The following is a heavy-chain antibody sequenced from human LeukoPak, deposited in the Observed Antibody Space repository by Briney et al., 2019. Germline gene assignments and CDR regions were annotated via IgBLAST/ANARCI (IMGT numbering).Heavy chain of an antibody. V-gene: IGHV4-59*01. CDR2: IYYSGST. CDR3: ARDLTLSGSYGVGAFDI. J-gene: IGHJ3*02. Sequence: PSETLSLTCTVSGGSISSYYWSWIRQPPGKGLEWIGYIYYSGSTNYNPSLKSRVTISVDTSKNQFSLKLSSVTAADTAVYYCARDLTLSGSYGVGAFDIWGQGTMVTVSS. CDR1: GGSISSYY. D-gene: IGHD1-26*01.